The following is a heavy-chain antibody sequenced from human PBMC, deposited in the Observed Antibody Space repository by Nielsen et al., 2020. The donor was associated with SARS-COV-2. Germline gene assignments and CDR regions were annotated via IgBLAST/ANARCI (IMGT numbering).Heavy chain of an antibody. Sequence: GESLKISCAAPGFTVSRYNMNWVRQAPGKGLEWVSIIYSAGSTYYAGSVKGRLTISRDNSKNTLYLQMNSLRAEDTAVYYCARGGGGMDVWGQGTTVTVSS. J-gene: IGHJ6*02. CDR3: ARGGGGMDV. CDR2: IYSAGST. V-gene: IGHV3-53*01. CDR1: GFTVSRYN. D-gene: IGHD3-16*01.